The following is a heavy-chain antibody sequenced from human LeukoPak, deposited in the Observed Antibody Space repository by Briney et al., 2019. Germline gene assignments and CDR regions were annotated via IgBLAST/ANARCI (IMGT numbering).Heavy chain of an antibody. CDR2: TNRRGDIT. V-gene: IGHV3-20*04. CDR3: ARALGWLPENY. CDR1: GYTFGDYG. Sequence: PGGSLRLSCAASGYTFGDYGMSWVRQVPGKGLEWVSGTNRRGDITGYADFVKGRFTISRDNAKNSLYLQMNSLRAEDTAVYYCARALGWLPENYWGQGTLVTVSS. D-gene: IGHD5-24*01. J-gene: IGHJ4*02.